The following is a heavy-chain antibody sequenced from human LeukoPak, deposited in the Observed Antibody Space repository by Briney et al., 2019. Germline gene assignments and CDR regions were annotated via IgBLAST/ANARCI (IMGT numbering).Heavy chain of an antibody. CDR3: ARGPQRGAAANYYGMDV. D-gene: IGHD2-2*01. Sequence: GGSLRLSCVASGFTFSSYWMHWVRQAPGKGLVWVSRINSDGSSTSYADSVKGRFTISRDNAKSTLYLQMNSLRAEDTAVYYCARGPQRGAAANYYGMDVWGQGTTVTVSS. J-gene: IGHJ6*02. V-gene: IGHV3-74*01. CDR1: GFTFSSYW. CDR2: INSDGSST.